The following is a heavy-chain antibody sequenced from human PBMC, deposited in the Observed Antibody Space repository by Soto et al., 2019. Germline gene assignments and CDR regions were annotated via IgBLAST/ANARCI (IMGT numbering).Heavy chain of an antibody. V-gene: IGHV3-23*01. J-gene: IGHJ4*02. CDR1: GFTFSNYA. CDR2: ISGGGGST. CDR3: ARARRSGSFTLDY. Sequence: EVQLLESGGGLAQPGGSLRLSCAASGFTFSNYALNWVRQAPGKGLGWVSSISGGGGSTFYADSVKGRFTISRDNSKSTLYLQMNTLRAEDRALYYCARARRSGSFTLDYWGQGTLVTVSS. D-gene: IGHD3-22*01.